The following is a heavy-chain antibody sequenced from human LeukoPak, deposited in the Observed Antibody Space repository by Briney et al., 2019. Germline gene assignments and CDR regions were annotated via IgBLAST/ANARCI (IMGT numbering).Heavy chain of an antibody. J-gene: IGHJ1*01. Sequence: ASVKVSCKASGYTFTDYYIHWVRQAPGQGLEWMAWMNPKRGDTSSVQKFQGRVTMTRDTSISTAYMELSRLRSDDTAVYYCARDLVVVMRNFQHWGQGTLVTVSS. CDR1: GYTFTDYY. D-gene: IGHD2-21*01. CDR3: ARDLVVVMRNFQH. V-gene: IGHV1-2*02. CDR2: MNPKRGDT.